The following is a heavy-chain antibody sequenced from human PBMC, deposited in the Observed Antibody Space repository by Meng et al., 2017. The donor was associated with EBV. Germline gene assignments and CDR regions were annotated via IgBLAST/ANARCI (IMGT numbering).Heavy chain of an antibody. V-gene: IGHV1-2*06. CDR3: ARVGIAVAGTGDY. CDR2: INPNSGGT. J-gene: IGHJ4*02. D-gene: IGHD6-19*01. CDR1: GYTFTGYY. Sequence: QGQLVHAWAEGKKPGASVTVSCKASGYTFTGYYMHWVRQAPGQGLEWMGRINPNSGGTNYAQKFQGRVTMTRDTSISTAYMELSRLRSDDTAVYYCARVGIAVAGTGDYWGQGTLVTVSS.